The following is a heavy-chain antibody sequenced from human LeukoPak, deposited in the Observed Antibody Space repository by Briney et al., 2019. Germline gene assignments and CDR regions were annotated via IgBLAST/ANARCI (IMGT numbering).Heavy chain of an antibody. CDR1: GGSVSSGSYY. D-gene: IGHD2-15*01. V-gene: IGHV4-61*01. J-gene: IGHJ4*02. Sequence: PSETLSLTCTVSGGSVSSGSYYWSWIRQPPGKGLEWIGEIYHSGTTNYNPSLKSRVTISVDKSKNQFSLNVNSVTAADTAVYYCVRGCSAGSCYGEYWGQGTLVTVSS. CDR2: IYHSGTT. CDR3: VRGCSAGSCYGEY.